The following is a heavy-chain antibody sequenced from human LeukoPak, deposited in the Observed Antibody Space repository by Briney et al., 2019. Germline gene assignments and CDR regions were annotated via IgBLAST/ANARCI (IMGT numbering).Heavy chain of an antibody. CDR2: LGGSGGGP. CDR1: GFTFSNYA. CDR3: AKARIAAAGTGAFDV. Sequence: GGSLRLSCAASGFTFSNYAMTWVRQAPGKGLEWVSGLGGSGGGPYYAASVKGRFTVSRDNSKNTLYLQMNSLRAEDTAVYYCAKARIAAAGTGAFDVWGQGTMVTVSS. J-gene: IGHJ3*01. D-gene: IGHD6-13*01. V-gene: IGHV3-23*01.